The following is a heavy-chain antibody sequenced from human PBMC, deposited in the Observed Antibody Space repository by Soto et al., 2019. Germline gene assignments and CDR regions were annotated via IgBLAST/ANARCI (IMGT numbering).Heavy chain of an antibody. CDR2: ISNSGTT. CDR3: ARARQYYDCELDP. D-gene: IGHD3-9*01. Sequence: QVQLQESGPGLVKPSQTLSLTCTVSGDSISRGAYYWTWIRQHPGTGLEWIGYISNSGTTYYNPSLKSRLTISLDTSENQFSLELTSVTAADTAIYYCARARQYYDCELDPWGQGTLVTVSS. CDR1: GDSISRGAYY. V-gene: IGHV4-31*03. J-gene: IGHJ5*02.